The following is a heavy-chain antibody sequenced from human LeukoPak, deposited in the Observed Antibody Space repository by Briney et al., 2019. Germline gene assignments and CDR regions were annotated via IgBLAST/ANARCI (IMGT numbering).Heavy chain of an antibody. CDR2: INPNSGGT. D-gene: IGHD1-26*01. CDR3: ARGSEVGDYYFDY. Sequence: VASVKVSCKASGYTFTGYYMHWVRQAPGQGLEWMGWINPNSGGTNYAQKFQGRVTMTRDTSISTAYTELSRLRFDDTAVYYCARGSEVGDYYFDYWGQGTLVTVSS. V-gene: IGHV1-2*02. J-gene: IGHJ4*02. CDR1: GYTFTGYY.